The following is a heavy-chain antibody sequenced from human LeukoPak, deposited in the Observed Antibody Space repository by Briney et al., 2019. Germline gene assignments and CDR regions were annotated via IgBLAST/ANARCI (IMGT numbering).Heavy chain of an antibody. CDR3: TGVSFDY. J-gene: IGHJ4*02. V-gene: IGHV3-15*01. CDR1: GFTFSIAW. Sequence: GGSLRLSCAASGFTFSIAWMTWVRQAPGKGLEWVGRIKSKTAGGTTDYAAPVKGRFSISRDDSKNTLYLQMNSLKTEDTAVYYCTGVSFDYWGQGSLVTVSS. CDR2: IKSKTAGGTT.